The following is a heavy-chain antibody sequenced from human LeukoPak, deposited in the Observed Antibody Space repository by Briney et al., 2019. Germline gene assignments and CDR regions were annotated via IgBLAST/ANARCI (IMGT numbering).Heavy chain of an antibody. V-gene: IGHV1-2*02. CDR2: INPNSGGT. J-gene: IGHJ4*02. CDR1: GYTFTDYY. CDR3: ARDLGGAYYFDY. D-gene: IGHD1-26*01. Sequence: GASVKVSCKATGYTFTDYYMHWVRQAPGQGLEWMGWINPNSGGTNYAQKFQGRVTMTRDTSISTAYMELSRLRSDDTAVYYCARDLGGAYYFDYWGQGTLVTVSS.